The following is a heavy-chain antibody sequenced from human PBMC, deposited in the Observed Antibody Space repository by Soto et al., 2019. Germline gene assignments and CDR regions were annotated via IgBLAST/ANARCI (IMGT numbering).Heavy chain of an antibody. Sequence: QVQLQQWGAGLLKPSETLSLTCAVYGGSFSGYYWSWIRQPPGKGLEWIGEIHLRGSTNCNPSLKSRVTTSVDPSKNQFSLKLSSVTAADTAVYYCARVADLVDTAMTKNYGTDVWGQGTTVTVSS. CDR3: ARVADLVDTAMTKNYGTDV. J-gene: IGHJ6*02. D-gene: IGHD5-18*01. CDR1: GGSFSGYY. CDR2: IHLRGST. V-gene: IGHV4-34*01.